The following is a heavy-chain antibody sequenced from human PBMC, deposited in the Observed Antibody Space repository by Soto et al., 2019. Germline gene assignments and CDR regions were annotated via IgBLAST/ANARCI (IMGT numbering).Heavy chain of an antibody. CDR2: ISYDGSNK. CDR1: GCTFSSYG. CDR3: AKDNQGKLRYFDWLLPYFDY. V-gene: IGHV3-30*18. Sequence: GGPLRHSCAASGCTFSSYGMHWVRQAPGKGLEWVAVISYDGSNKYYADSVKGRFTISRDNSKNTLYLQMNSLRAEDTAVYYCAKDNQGKLRYFDWLLPYFDYWGQGTLVTVSS. J-gene: IGHJ4*02. D-gene: IGHD3-9*01.